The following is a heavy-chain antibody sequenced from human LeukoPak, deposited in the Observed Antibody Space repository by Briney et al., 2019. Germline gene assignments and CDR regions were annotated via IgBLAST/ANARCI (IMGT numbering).Heavy chain of an antibody. CDR3: ARDRARYYYFDY. CDR1: GFSFRTSW. V-gene: IGHV3-7*01. Sequence: GGSLRLSCGASGFSFRTSWLNWVRQAPGKGLEWVASINPDGSDKYYVDSVKGRFTISRDNAKNSLYLQMNSLRAEDTAVYYCARDRARYYYFDYWGQGTLVTVSS. J-gene: IGHJ4*02. D-gene: IGHD3-10*01. CDR2: INPDGSDK.